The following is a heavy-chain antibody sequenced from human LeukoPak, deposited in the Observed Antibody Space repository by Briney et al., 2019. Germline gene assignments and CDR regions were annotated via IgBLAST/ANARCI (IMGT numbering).Heavy chain of an antibody. J-gene: IGHJ6*04. CDR2: ISAYNGNT. CDR3: EGDVGLRYFDWLLYNYYYYGMDV. Sequence: GASVKVSCKASGYTFTSYGISWVRQAPGQGLEWMAWISAYNGNTNYAQKLQGRVTVTTDTSTSTAYMELRSLRSDDTAVYFFEGDVGLRYFDWLLYNYYYYGMDVWGKGTTVTVSS. V-gene: IGHV1-18*04. D-gene: IGHD3-9*01. CDR1: GYTFTSYG.